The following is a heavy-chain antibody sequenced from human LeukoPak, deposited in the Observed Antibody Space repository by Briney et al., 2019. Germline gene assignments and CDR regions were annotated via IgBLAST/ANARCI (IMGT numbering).Heavy chain of an antibody. Sequence: PGRSLRLSCAASGFTFSSYGMHWVRQAPGKGLGWVAVIWYDGSNKYYADSVKGRFTISRDNSKNTLYLQMNSLRTEDTAVYSCATTPSSGSFPYYFDYWGQGTLVTVSS. CDR1: GFTFSSYG. J-gene: IGHJ4*02. V-gene: IGHV3-30*19. CDR2: IWYDGSNK. D-gene: IGHD1-26*01. CDR3: ATTPSSGSFPYYFDY.